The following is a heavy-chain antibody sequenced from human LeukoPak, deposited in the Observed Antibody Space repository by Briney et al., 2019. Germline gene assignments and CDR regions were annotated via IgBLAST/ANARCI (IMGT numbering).Heavy chain of an antibody. V-gene: IGHV4-34*01. CDR1: GESFSGYY. J-gene: IGHJ4*02. Sequence: SETLSLTCAVYGESFSGYYWSWIRQPPGKGLEWIGEINHSGSTNYNPSLKSRVTISVDTSKNQFSLKLSSVTAADTAVYYCARGSIAVAGTGLWYWGQGTLVTVSS. CDR2: INHSGST. D-gene: IGHD6-19*01. CDR3: ARGSIAVAGTGLWY.